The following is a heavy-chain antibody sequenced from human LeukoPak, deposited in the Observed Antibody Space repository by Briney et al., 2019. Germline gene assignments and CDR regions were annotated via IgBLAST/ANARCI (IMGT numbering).Heavy chain of an antibody. J-gene: IGHJ4*02. V-gene: IGHV4-39*07. CDR3: ARELREYSGSYSVDY. CDR1: GGSISSSSYY. Sequence: SETLSLTCTVSGGSISSSSYYWGWIRQPPGKGLEWIGSIYYSGSTYYNPSLKSRVTISVDTSKNQFSLKLSSVTAADTAVYYCARELREYSGSYSVDYWGQGTLVTVSS. D-gene: IGHD1-26*01. CDR2: IYYSGST.